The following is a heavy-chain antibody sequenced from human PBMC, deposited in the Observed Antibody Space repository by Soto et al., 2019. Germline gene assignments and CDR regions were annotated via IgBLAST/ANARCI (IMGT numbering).Heavy chain of an antibody. V-gene: IGHV3-23*01. CDR2: ISDGGHRT. Sequence: GGSLRLSCAASGFTFSNYAMSWVRQAPGKGLEYVSTISDGGHRTFYADSVKGRFTISRDNSKDTMYLQMSSLRADDSAVYYCAQITCPGVSCPNYWYGMDVWGPGTTVTVSS. D-gene: IGHD2-8*02. J-gene: IGHJ6*02. CDR1: GFTFSNYA. CDR3: AQITCPGVSCPNYWYGMDV.